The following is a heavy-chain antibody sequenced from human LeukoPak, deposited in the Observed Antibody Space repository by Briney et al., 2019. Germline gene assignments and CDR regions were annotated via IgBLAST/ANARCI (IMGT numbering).Heavy chain of an antibody. CDR1: GGSISSSSYY. D-gene: IGHD3-22*01. CDR3: AIHAGDDSSGPDFDY. J-gene: IGHJ4*02. CDR2: LYYTGST. V-gene: IGHV4-39*01. Sequence: SETLSLTCTVSGGSISSSSYYWGWIRQAPGKGLEWIGSLYYTGSTYYNPSLKSRVTISVDTSKNQFSLKLSSVTAADTAVYYCAIHAGDDSSGPDFDYWGQGTLVTVSS.